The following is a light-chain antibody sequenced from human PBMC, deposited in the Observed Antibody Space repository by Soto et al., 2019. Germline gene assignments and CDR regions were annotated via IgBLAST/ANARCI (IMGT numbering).Light chain of an antibody. Sequence: EIVMTQSPATLSVSPGERATLSCRASQSVSSILAWYQQKPGQAPRLLIYGASTRATGIPARFSGSGSGTEFTLTISSLQSEDFAVYYCQQHNNWPLTFGQGTRLEIK. CDR3: QQHNNWPLT. V-gene: IGKV3-15*01. CDR1: QSVSSI. J-gene: IGKJ5*01. CDR2: GAS.